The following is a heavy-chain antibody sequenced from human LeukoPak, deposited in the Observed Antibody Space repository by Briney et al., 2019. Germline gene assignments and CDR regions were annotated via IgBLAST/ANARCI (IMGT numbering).Heavy chain of an antibody. CDR2: IYPGDSDT. Sequence: GESLQISCKGSGYSFTSYWIGWVRQMPGKGLEWMGIIYPGDSDTRYSPSFQGQVTISADKSISTAYLQWSSLKASDTAMYYCARNGFISDFWSGYYYYMDVWGKGTTVTVSS. CDR1: GYSFTSYW. J-gene: IGHJ6*03. D-gene: IGHD3-3*01. V-gene: IGHV5-51*01. CDR3: ARNGFISDFWSGYYYYMDV.